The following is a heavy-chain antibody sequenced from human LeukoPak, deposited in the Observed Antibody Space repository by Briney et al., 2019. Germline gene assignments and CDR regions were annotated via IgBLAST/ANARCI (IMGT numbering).Heavy chain of an antibody. J-gene: IGHJ5*02. V-gene: IGHV4-39*01. CDR3: ARHIPRGSSGWFLWFDP. Sequence: SETLPLTCTVSGGSISSSSYYWGWIRQPPGKGLEWIGSIYYSGSTYYNPSLKSRVTISVDTSKNQFSLKLSSVTAADTAVYYCARHIPRGSSGWFLWFDPWGQGTLVTVSS. CDR1: GGSISSSSYY. D-gene: IGHD6-19*01. CDR2: IYYSGST.